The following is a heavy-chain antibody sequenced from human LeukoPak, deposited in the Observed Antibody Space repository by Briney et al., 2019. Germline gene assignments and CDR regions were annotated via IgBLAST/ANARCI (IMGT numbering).Heavy chain of an antibody. Sequence: SETLSLTCTVSGGSVSSYYWSWIRQPPGKGLEWIGYIYYSGRTNYNPSLKSRVIISVDTSKNQFSLKLSSVTAADTAVYYCAICYGANEGSFDYWGQGTLVTVSS. D-gene: IGHD4-17*01. CDR2: IYYSGRT. J-gene: IGHJ4*02. V-gene: IGHV4-59*02. CDR1: GGSVSSYY. CDR3: AICYGANEGSFDY.